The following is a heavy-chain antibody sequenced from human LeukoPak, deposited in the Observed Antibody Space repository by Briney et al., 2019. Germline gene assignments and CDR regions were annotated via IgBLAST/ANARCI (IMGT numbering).Heavy chain of an antibody. V-gene: IGHV3-23*01. CDR1: GFTFSSYA. CDR3: AKPYYYDTRGYDWYFYY. CDR2: ISGSGGST. D-gene: IGHD3-22*01. J-gene: IGHJ4*02. Sequence: GGSLRLSCAASGFTFSSYAMSWVRQAPGKGLEWVSAISGSGGSTYYADSVKGRFTISRDNSKNALYLQMNSLRAEDTAVYYCAKPYYYDTRGYDWYFYYWGQGTLVTVSS.